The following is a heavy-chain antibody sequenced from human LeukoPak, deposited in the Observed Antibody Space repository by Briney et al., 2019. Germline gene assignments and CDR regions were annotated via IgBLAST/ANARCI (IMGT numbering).Heavy chain of an antibody. CDR2: MFYSGST. Sequence: PSETLSLTCPVSGGSISSRSHCWGWIRQPPGKGLEWIGTMFYSGSTYYNPSLKSRVAISVDTSENQFSLELNSVTAADTAVYYCAVAGVRYYDSSGLHAFDFWGRGTMVTVSS. D-gene: IGHD3-22*01. CDR1: GGSISSRSHC. V-gene: IGHV4-39*01. CDR3: AVAGVRYYDSSGLHAFDF. J-gene: IGHJ3*01.